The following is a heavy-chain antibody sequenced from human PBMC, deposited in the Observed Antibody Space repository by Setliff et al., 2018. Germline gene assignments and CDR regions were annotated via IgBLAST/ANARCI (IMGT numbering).Heavy chain of an antibody. CDR3: ARDRGSNNSPEDFDY. CDR2: IFGSGST. J-gene: IGHJ4*02. Sequence: PSETLSLTCTVSRGSINSHYWSWIRQPAGKGLEWIGRIFGSGSTNYNPSLKSRVTMSIDTSKNQFFLKVRSVTAADTAVYYCARDRGSNNSPEDFDYWGQGTPVTVSS. D-gene: IGHD1-1*01. CDR1: RGSINSHY. V-gene: IGHV4-4*07.